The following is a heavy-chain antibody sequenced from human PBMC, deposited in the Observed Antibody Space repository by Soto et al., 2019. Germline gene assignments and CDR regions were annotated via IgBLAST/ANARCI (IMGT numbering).Heavy chain of an antibody. CDR3: AKNRSPGGSGTNYFDY. J-gene: IGHJ4*01. CDR2: IRSSGDYT. CDR1: GFTFSTYV. Sequence: GGSLRLSCAASGFTFSTYVMSWVRQAPGKGLEWVSAIRSSGDYTYYVDSVKGRFSISRDNSKNTLFLQMNSLRAEDTAVYYCAKNRSPGGSGTNYFDYWGQGTLVTVSS. D-gene: IGHD6-19*01. V-gene: IGHV3-23*01.